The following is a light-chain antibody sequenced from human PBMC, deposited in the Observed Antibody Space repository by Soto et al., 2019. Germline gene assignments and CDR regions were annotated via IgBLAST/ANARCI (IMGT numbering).Light chain of an antibody. J-gene: IGLJ1*01. CDR3: AAWDDSLNGYV. CDR1: SSNIGANP. Sequence: QSVLTQPPSASGTPGQRVAFSCSGSSSNIGANPVNWYQQLPGAAPKLLIYTHSQRPSGVPDRFSGSKSGTSASLAISGLQSDDEADYYCAAWDDSLNGYVFGSGTKLTVL. V-gene: IGLV1-44*01. CDR2: THS.